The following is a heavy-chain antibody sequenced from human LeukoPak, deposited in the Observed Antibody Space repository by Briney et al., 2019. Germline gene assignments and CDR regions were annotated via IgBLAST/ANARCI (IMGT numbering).Heavy chain of an antibody. CDR3: TVSYCSGGSCYML. D-gene: IGHD2-15*01. CDR2: IRYDGSNK. Sequence: GGSLRLSCAASGFTFSSYGIHWVRQAPGKGLEWVAFIRYDGSNKYHADSVKGRFTISRDDSKNTAYLQMNSLKTEDTAVYYCTVSYCSGGSCYMLWGQGTLVTVSS. CDR1: GFTFSSYG. J-gene: IGHJ4*02. V-gene: IGHV3-30*02.